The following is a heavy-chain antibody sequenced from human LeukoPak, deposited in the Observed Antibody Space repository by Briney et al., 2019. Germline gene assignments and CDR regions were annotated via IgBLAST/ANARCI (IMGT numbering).Heavy chain of an antibody. Sequence: GSLRLSCAASGFPFSSYSMNWVRQAPGKGLEWVSYISSSSSTIYYADSVKGRFTISRDNAKNSLYLQMNSLRAENTAVYYCARSTIVGATRLDYWGQGTLVTVSS. D-gene: IGHD1-26*01. CDR1: GFPFSSYS. CDR3: ARSTIVGATRLDY. CDR2: ISSSSSTI. V-gene: IGHV3-48*04. J-gene: IGHJ4*02.